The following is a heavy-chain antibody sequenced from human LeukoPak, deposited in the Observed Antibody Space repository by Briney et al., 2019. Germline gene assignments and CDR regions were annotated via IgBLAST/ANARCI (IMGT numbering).Heavy chain of an antibody. CDR3: ARDLRYCSSTSCYVFDY. D-gene: IGHD2-2*01. CDR2: TSSSSSTI. Sequence: GGSLRLSCAASGFTFSSYSMNWVRQAPGKGLEWGSYTSSSSSTIYYADSVKGRFTISRDNAKNSLYLQMNSLRAEDTAVYYCARDLRYCSSTSCYVFDYWGQGTLVTVSS. V-gene: IGHV3-48*01. J-gene: IGHJ4*02. CDR1: GFTFSSYS.